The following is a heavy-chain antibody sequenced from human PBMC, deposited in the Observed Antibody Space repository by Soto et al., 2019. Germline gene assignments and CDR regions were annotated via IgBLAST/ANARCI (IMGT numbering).Heavy chain of an antibody. CDR1: GFNCATFA. CDR3: AKELEIVLLVHAASDS. CDR2: ITGLGSTT. V-gene: IGHV3-23*01. Sequence: AESLSHSCPASGFNCATFAMNWLRPAPGQGLEWVSAITGLGSTTYYSDSVKGRFTISRDNSRNTVHLQIDSLRAEDTAIYYCAKELEIVLLVHAASDSWVQG. D-gene: IGHD2-8*01. J-gene: IGHJ4*02.